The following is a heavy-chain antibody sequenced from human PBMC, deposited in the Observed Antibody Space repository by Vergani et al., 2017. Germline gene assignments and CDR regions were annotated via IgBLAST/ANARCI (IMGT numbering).Heavy chain of an antibody. Sequence: QLQLQESGPGLVKPSETLSLTCTVSGGSISSSSYYWGWIRQPPGKGLEWIGSIYHSGSTYYNPSLKSRVTISVDTSKNQFSLKLSSVTAADTAVYYCASPVGATREDYWGQGTLVTVSS. CDR1: GGSISSSSYY. V-gene: IGHV4-39*07. CDR2: IYHSGST. D-gene: IGHD1-26*01. CDR3: ASPVGATREDY. J-gene: IGHJ4*02.